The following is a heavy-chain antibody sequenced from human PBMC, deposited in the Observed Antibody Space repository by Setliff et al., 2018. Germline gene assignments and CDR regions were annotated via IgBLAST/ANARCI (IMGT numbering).Heavy chain of an antibody. Sequence: GGSLRLSFAASGFTFSSYDMHWVRQATGKGLEWVSAIGTAGDTYYPGSVKGRFTISRENARNTLYLQMNSLTAEDTAVYYCARVGSKPQLGWFDPWGQGTLVTVSS. CDR3: ARVGSKPQLGWFDP. V-gene: IGHV3-13*01. CDR1: GFTFSSYD. CDR2: IGTAGDT. D-gene: IGHD1-26*01. J-gene: IGHJ5*02.